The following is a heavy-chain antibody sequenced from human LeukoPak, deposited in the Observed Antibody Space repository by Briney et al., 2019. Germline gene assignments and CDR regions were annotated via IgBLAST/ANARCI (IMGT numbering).Heavy chain of an antibody. J-gene: IGHJ4*02. CDR1: GYSFTSYW. CDR2: IDPSNSYT. Sequence: GESLKISCKGSGYSFTSYWINWVRQMPGKGLEWMGRIDPSNSYTNYSPSFQGHVTISADKSISTAYLQWSSLKASDTAMYYCARQHSSGYYRFDYWGQGTLVTVSS. CDR3: ARQHSSGYYRFDY. D-gene: IGHD3-22*01. V-gene: IGHV5-10-1*01.